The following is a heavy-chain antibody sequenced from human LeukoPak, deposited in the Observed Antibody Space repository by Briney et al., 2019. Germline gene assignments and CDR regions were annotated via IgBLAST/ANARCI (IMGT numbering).Heavy chain of an antibody. V-gene: IGHV5-51*01. CDR1: GYSFNTYW. J-gene: IGHJ5*02. CDR2: IYPGDSDT. Sequence: GESLKISCRGSGYSFNTYWIGWVRQMPGKGLEWMGIIYPGDSDTRYSPSFQGQVTISADKSISTAYLQWTSLKASDTAMYYCARRAYSFERFDPWGQGTLVTVSS. CDR3: ARRAYSFERFDP. D-gene: IGHD5-18*01.